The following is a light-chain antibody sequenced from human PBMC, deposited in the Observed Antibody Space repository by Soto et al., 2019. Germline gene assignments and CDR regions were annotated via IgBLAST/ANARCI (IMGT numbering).Light chain of an antibody. V-gene: IGKV1-39*01. CDR1: QSISNF. CDR2: AAS. J-gene: IGKJ5*01. Sequence: DIEMTQSPSSLSASVGDRVTIPCRASQSISNFLNWYQQKPGKVPKLLIYAASSLHSGVPSRFSGSGSGTDFTLTISSLEPEDFAVYYCQQRSNWPPITFGQGTRLEIK. CDR3: QQRSNWPPIT.